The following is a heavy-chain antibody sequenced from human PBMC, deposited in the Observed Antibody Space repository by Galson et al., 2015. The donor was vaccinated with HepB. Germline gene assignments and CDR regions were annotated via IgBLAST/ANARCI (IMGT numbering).Heavy chain of an antibody. J-gene: IGHJ6*03. CDR1: GGTFSSYA. D-gene: IGHD6-13*01. CDR2: IIPIFDTA. V-gene: IGHV1-69*13. CDR3: ARGGAAAAPGFRYYYYYMDV. Sequence: SVKVSCKASGGTFSSYAISWVRQAPGQGLEWMGGIIPIFDTANYAQKFQGRVTITADESTSTAYMELSSLRSEDTAVYYCARGGAAAAPGFRYYYYYMDVWGKGTTVTVSS.